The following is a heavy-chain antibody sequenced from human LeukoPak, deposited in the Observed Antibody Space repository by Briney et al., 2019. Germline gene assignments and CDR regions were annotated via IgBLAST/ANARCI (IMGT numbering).Heavy chain of an antibody. CDR2: ISSSGSTI. CDR1: GFTFSSYE. D-gene: IGHD5-24*01. J-gene: IGHJ4*02. Sequence: GGSLRLSCAASGFTFSSYEMNWVRQAPGKGLEWVSYISSSGSTIYYADSVKGRFTISRDNAKNSLYLQMNSLRAEDTAVYYCAREMATIGLDYWGQGTLVTVSS. CDR3: AREMATIGLDY. V-gene: IGHV3-48*03.